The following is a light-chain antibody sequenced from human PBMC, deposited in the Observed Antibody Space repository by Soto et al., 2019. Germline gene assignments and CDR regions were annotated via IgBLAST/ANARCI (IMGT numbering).Light chain of an antibody. J-gene: IGKJ5*01. CDR2: GAS. CDR3: QQYDSSPPIT. V-gene: IGKV3-20*01. CDR1: QSISNK. Sequence: EIVMTQSPATLSVSPGERATLFCRASQSISNKLAWYQQKPGQAPRLIINGASRRATGIPDRFSGSGSGTDFTLTISGLEPEDFAVYYCQQYDSSPPITFGQGTRLEIK.